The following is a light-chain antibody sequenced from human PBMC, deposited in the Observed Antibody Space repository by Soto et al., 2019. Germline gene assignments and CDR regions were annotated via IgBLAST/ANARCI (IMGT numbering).Light chain of an antibody. CDR1: QSINTY. Sequence: DIQMTQSPSFLSASVGDRVTISCRASQSINTYLNWYQHKPGKAPKLVIYGTSDLQSGGPSRFSGGGSGTDYTLTISSLQPEDFPSFYCHQSFSTLLITFGQGT. J-gene: IGKJ5*01. CDR3: HQSFSTLLIT. V-gene: IGKV1-39*01. CDR2: GTS.